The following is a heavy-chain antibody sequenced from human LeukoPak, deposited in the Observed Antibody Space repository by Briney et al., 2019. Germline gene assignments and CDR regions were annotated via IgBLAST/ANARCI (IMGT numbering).Heavy chain of an antibody. Sequence: SVKASCKASGGTFSSYAISWVRQAPGQGLEWMGGIIPIFGTANYAQKFQGRVTNTADESTSTAYMELSSLRSEDTAVYYCARDQFHSSSWYYWFDPWGQGTLVTVSS. CDR1: GGTFSSYA. V-gene: IGHV1-69*13. J-gene: IGHJ5*02. D-gene: IGHD6-13*01. CDR3: ARDQFHSSSWYYWFDP. CDR2: IIPIFGTA.